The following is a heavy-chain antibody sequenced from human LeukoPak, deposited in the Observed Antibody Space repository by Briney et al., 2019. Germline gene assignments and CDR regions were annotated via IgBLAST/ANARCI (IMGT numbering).Heavy chain of an antibody. CDR3: ARDRDTAMVQYYFDY. V-gene: IGHV1-2*04. D-gene: IGHD5-18*01. J-gene: IGHJ4*02. CDR2: INPNSGGT. Sequence: ASVKVSCKASGYTFTGYYMHWVRQAPGQGVEWMGWINPNSGGTNYAQKFQGWVTMTRDTSISTAYMELSRLRSDDTAVYYCARDRDTAMVQYYFDYWGQGTLVTVSS. CDR1: GYTFTGYY.